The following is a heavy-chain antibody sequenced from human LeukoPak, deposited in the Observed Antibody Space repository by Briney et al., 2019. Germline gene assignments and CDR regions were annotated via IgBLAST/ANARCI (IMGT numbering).Heavy chain of an antibody. D-gene: IGHD2-15*01. CDR1: GYTFTSYG. CDR2: IGAYNGNT. J-gene: IGHJ4*02. V-gene: IGHV1-18*04. CDR3: ARDDSDMTPCDY. Sequence: ASVKVSCKASGYTFTSYGISWVRQAPGQGLEWMGWIGAYNGNTNYAQKLQGRVTMTTDTSTSTAYMELRSLRSDDTAVYYCARDDSDMTPCDYWGQGTLVTVSS.